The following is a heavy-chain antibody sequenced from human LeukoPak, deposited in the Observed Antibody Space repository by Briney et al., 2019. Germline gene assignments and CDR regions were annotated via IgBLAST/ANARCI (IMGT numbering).Heavy chain of an antibody. CDR1: GFTFGNYG. V-gene: IGHV3-30*02. J-gene: IGHJ4*02. CDR3: SGSYSY. D-gene: IGHD1-26*01. CDR2: IRYDGSDK. Sequence: GGSPRLSCAASGFTFGNYGMHWVRQAPGKGLEWVAFIRYDGSDKYYADSVKGRFTISRDNSKSTLYLQMNSLRPEDTAVYFCSGSYSYWGQGTLVTVSS.